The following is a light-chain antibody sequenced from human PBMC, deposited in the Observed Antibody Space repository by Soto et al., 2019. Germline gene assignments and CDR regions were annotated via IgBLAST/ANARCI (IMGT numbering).Light chain of an antibody. Sequence: DIQLTQSPSTLSASLGDRVTITCRASQSISKYLNWYQHKPGKAPKLLISATSSLQSGVPSRFSGIGSGADFTLTISSLKNEDFATYDCQQRYNTRYTFGQGTRLEIK. CDR2: ATS. V-gene: IGKV1-39*01. CDR3: QQRYNTRYT. J-gene: IGKJ5*01. CDR1: QSISKY.